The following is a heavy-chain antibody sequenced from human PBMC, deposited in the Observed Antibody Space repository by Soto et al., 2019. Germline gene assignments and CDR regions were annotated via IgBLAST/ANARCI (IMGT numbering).Heavy chain of an antibody. D-gene: IGHD2-2*01. CDR3: AKDSTLPALGACNYYYGMDV. J-gene: IGHJ6*02. V-gene: IGHV3-23*01. CDR2: ISGSGGST. CDR1: GFTFSSYA. Sequence: GGSLRLSCAASGFTFSSYAMSWVRQAPGKGLEWVSAISGSGGSTYYADSVKGRFTISRDNSKNTLYLQMNSLRAEDTAVYYCAKDSTLPALGACNYYYGMDVWGQGTTVTVSS.